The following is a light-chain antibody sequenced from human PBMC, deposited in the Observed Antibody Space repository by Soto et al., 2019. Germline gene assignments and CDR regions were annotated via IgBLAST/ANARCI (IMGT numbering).Light chain of an antibody. CDR1: QGIGSW. J-gene: IGKJ3*01. CDR3: QQANSFPLP. CDR2: AAS. V-gene: IGKV1-12*01. Sequence: DIQMTQSPSSVSASVGDTVTITCRASQGIGSWLAWYQQKPGKAPKLLIYAASSLQSGVPSRFDGSGSGTDFSLPISRLQPEDFATYHCQQANSFPLPFGPGTKVDIK.